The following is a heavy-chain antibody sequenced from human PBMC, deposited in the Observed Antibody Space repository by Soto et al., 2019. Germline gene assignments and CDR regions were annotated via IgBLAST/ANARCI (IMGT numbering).Heavy chain of an antibody. D-gene: IGHD3-22*01. CDR1: GGSISSSSYY. CDR3: ARTLSSGYYYVGY. CDR2: IYYSGST. Sequence: SETLSLTCTVSGGSISSSSYYWCWIRQPPGKGLEWIGSIYYSGSTYYNPSLKSRVTISVDTSKNQFSLKLSSVTAADTAVYYCARTLSSGYYYVGYWGQGTLVTVSS. V-gene: IGHV4-39*01. J-gene: IGHJ4*02.